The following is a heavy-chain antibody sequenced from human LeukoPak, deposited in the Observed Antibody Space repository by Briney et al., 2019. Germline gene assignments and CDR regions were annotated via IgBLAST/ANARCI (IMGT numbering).Heavy chain of an antibody. Sequence: ASVNVSCKASGYTFTGYYMHWVRQAPGQGLEWMGWINPNSGGTNYAQKFQGRVTMTRDTSISTAYMELSRLRSDDTAVYYCASNLYGSGSFYGRFDYWGQGTLVTVSS. CDR2: INPNSGGT. J-gene: IGHJ4*02. V-gene: IGHV1-2*02. CDR3: ASNLYGSGSFYGRFDY. CDR1: GYTFTGYY. D-gene: IGHD3-10*01.